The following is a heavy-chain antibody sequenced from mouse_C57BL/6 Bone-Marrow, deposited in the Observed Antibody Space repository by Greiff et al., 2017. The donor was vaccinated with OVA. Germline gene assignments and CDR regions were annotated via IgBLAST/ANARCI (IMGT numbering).Heavy chain of an antibody. CDR1: GFTFSDYY. CDR3: ARDDYYGRFAY. J-gene: IGHJ3*01. Sequence: EVKVVESEGGLVQPGSSMKLSCTASGFTFSDYYMAWVRQVPEKGLEWVANINYDGSSTYYLDSLKSRFIISRDNAKNILYLQMSSLKSEDTATYYCARDDYYGRFAYWGQGTLVTVSA. CDR2: INYDGSST. D-gene: IGHD1-1*01. V-gene: IGHV5-16*01.